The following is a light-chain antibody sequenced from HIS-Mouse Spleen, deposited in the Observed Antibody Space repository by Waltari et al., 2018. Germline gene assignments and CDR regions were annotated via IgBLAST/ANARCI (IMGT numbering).Light chain of an antibody. J-gene: IGLJ2*01. Sequence: SSELTHDPAVSVALGPTVRITCQGDSLRSDYSSWYQQKPGQAPVLVIYGKNNRPSGIPDRFSGSSSGNTASLTITGAQAEDEADYYCNSRDSSGNHVVFGGGTKLTVL. CDR3: NSRDSSGNHVV. CDR1: SLRSDY. CDR2: GKN. V-gene: IGLV3-19*01.